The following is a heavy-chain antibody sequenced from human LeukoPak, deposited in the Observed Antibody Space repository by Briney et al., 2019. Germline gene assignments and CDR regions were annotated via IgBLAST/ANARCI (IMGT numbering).Heavy chain of an antibody. CDR2: INCGNGKT. D-gene: IGHD6-13*01. V-gene: IGHV1-3*01. Sequence: ASVKVSCKASGYSFNDYAMQWVRQAPGQRLEWMGWINCGNGKTKYSEKFQGRVTITRDQSATTAYMDLNSLRSEDTAVYYCARSIWYNRQYYFDPWGQGTLVTVSS. CDR1: GYSFNDYA. CDR3: ARSIWYNRQYYFDP. J-gene: IGHJ4*02.